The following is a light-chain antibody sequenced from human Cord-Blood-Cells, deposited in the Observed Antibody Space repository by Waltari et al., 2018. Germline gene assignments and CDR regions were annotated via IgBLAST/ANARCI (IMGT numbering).Light chain of an antibody. V-gene: IGKV1-5*03. CDR1: QSISSW. J-gene: IGKJ1*01. Sequence: DIQMTQSPYTLSASVGDRVTITSRASQSISSWLAWYQQKPGKAPKSLIYNASSLESGVPSRFSGSGSGTEFTLTISSLQPDDFATYYCQQYNSYSTFGQGTKVEIK. CDR2: NAS. CDR3: QQYNSYST.